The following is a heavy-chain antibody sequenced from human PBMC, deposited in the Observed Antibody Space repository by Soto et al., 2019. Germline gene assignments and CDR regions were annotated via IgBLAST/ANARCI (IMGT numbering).Heavy chain of an antibody. CDR2: VYYSGST. CDR1: GDSISNYY. J-gene: IGHJ6*02. CDR3: ARIDFYCSYAMDV. Sequence: SETLSLTCTVSGDSISNYYWNWIRQPPGKGLEWIGYVYYSGSTRYNPSLKSRVIISVDSSKNQFSLNLSSVTAADTAVYLCARIDFYCSYAMDVWGHGTTVTVSS. V-gene: IGHV4-59*01.